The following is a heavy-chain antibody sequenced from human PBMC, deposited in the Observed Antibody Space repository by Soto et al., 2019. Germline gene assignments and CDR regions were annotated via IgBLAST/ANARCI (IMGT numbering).Heavy chain of an antibody. V-gene: IGHV1-3*01. Sequence: ASVKVSCKASGYTFTSYAMHWVGQAPGQRLEWMGWINAGNGNTKYSQKFQGRVTITSDTSASTAYMELSSLRSEDTAVYYCARAVAGNPPFDYWGQGTLVTVSS. D-gene: IGHD6-19*01. CDR1: GYTFTSYA. CDR3: ARAVAGNPPFDY. CDR2: INAGNGNT. J-gene: IGHJ4*02.